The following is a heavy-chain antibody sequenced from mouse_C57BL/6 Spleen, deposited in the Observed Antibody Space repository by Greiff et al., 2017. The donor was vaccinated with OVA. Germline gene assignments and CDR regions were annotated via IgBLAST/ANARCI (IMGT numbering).Heavy chain of an antibody. D-gene: IGHD3-3*01. CDR2: IDPSDSYT. V-gene: IGHV1-59*01. CDR3: AREGPWLP. Sequence: VKLQESGAELVRPGTSVKLSCKASGYTFTSYWMHWVKQRPGQGLEWIGVIDPSDSYTNYNQKFKGKATLTVDTSSSTAYMQLSSLTSEDSAVYYCAREGPWLPWGQGTLVTVSA. J-gene: IGHJ3*01. CDR1: GYTFTSYW.